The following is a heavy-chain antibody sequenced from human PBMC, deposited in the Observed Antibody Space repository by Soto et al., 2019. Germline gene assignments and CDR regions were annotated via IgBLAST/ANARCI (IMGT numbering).Heavy chain of an antibody. Sequence: SVKVSCEAPGDTFTSHYLNWVRQAPVQGLEWMGVINPHGGSTKYSQKFQGRVTMTRDTSRSTVYMELRSLRSDDTAIYYCARSSVGNFGIIIEGSNWFDPWGQGTLVTVSA. J-gene: IGHJ5*02. V-gene: IGHV1-46*01. CDR1: GDTFTSHY. CDR2: INPHGGST. D-gene: IGHD3-3*01. CDR3: ARSSVGNFGIIIEGSNWFDP.